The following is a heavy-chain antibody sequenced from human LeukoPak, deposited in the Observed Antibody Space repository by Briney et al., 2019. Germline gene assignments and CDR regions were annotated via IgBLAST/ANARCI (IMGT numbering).Heavy chain of an antibody. V-gene: IGHV3-53*01. J-gene: IGHJ3*02. Sequence: GGSLRLSCAASGFTVSSNYMSWVRQAPGKGLEWVTVIYSGGSTYYADSVKGRFTISRDNSKNTLYLQMNSLRAEDTAVYYCARDLRHYYDSSGWPRDAFDIWGQGTMVTVSS. CDR2: IYSGGST. CDR3: ARDLRHYYDSSGWPRDAFDI. CDR1: GFTVSSNY. D-gene: IGHD3-22*01.